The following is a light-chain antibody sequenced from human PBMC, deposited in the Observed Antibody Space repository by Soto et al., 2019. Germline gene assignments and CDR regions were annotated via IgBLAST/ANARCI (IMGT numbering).Light chain of an antibody. CDR2: GTS. V-gene: IGKV3-20*01. Sequence: EIVLTQSPGTLSLSPGERATLSCRASQSVSSSYLAWYQQKPGQAPRLLIYGTSSRDTGIPDRFSGSGSGTDFTRTISRLEPEVFSVYFCQHCGSSSRGTFGQGTRLDIK. CDR1: QSVSSSY. J-gene: IGKJ5*01. CDR3: QHCGSSSRGT.